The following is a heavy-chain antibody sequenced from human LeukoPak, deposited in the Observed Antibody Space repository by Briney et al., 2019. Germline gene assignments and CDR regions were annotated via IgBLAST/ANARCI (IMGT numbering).Heavy chain of an antibody. J-gene: IGHJ4*02. D-gene: IGHD3-22*01. CDR2: ISGSGGST. V-gene: IGHV3-23*01. CDR1: GFTFSNYA. CDR3: AKGGQAGTSGYNDY. Sequence: PGGSLRLSCAASGFTFSNYAMSWVRQAPGKGLEWVSVISGSGGSTYSADSVKGRFTISRDNSKNTLYLQMNSLRAEDTAIYYCAKGGQAGTSGYNDYWGQGTLVTVSS.